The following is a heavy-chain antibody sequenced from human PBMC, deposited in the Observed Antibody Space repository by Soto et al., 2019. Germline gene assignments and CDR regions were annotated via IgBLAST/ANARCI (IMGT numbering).Heavy chain of an antibody. Sequence: PGESLKISCKGSGYSFTSYWIGWVRQMPGKGLEWMGIIYPGDSDTRYSPSFQGQVTISADKSISTAYLQWSSLKASDTAMYYWARPRVRRLPAYYFDYWCQGTLVAVSS. CDR3: ARPRVRRLPAYYFDY. J-gene: IGHJ4*02. CDR1: GYSFTSYW. D-gene: IGHD2-15*01. V-gene: IGHV5-51*01. CDR2: IYPGDSDT.